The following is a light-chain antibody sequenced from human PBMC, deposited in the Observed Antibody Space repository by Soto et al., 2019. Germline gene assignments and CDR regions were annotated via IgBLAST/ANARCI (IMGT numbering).Light chain of an antibody. CDR1: SSDVGGYNY. CDR3: SSYTSSSLV. CDR2: DVS. V-gene: IGLV2-14*01. J-gene: IGLJ2*01. Sequence: QAVVTQPASVSGSPGQSITISCTGTSSDVGGYNYVSWYQQHPGKAPKLMIYDVSNRPLGVSNRFSGSKSGNTASLTISGLQAEDEADYYCSSYTSSSLVFGGGTKLTVL.